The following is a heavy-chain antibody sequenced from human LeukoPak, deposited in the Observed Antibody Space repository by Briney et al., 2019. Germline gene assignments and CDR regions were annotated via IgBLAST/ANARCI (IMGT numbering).Heavy chain of an antibody. J-gene: IGHJ4*02. CDR2: ISGSGSGA. D-gene: IGHD4-17*01. CDR1: GFNLGDYA. Sequence: GRSLRLSCTTSGFNLGDYAMSWVRQAPGKGLEWVSYISGSGSGANYADSVKGRFTISRDNAKNSLYLQMNSLGAEDTAMYYCARGLTTVTSLASYWGQGTLVTVSS. CDR3: ARGLTTVTSLASY. V-gene: IGHV3-11*03.